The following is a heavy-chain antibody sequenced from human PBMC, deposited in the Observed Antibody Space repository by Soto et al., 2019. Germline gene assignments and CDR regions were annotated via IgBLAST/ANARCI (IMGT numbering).Heavy chain of an antibody. CDR3: XRRGGSSSRYYYYALDV. J-gene: IGHJ6*02. V-gene: IGHV5-51*01. CDR1: GYSFTSYW. CDR2: IYPGDSDT. D-gene: IGHD6-6*01. Sequence: GESLKISCKGSGYSFTSYWIGWVRQMPGKGLEWMGIIYPGDSDTRYSPSFQGQVTISADTSKNQFSLNLTSVTAADTAVYYCXRRGGSSSRYYYYALDVWGQGTTVTVSS.